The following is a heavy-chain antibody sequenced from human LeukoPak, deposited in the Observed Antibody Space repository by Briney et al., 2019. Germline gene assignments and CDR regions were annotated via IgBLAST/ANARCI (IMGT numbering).Heavy chain of an antibody. V-gene: IGHV4-39*07. CDR3: AREGAGVTILGAFDI. CDR1: GASISGSSHYF. Sequence: SETLSLTCTVSGASISGSSHYFWGWIRQTPGKGLEWIGSIYYSGITNYNPSLKSRVTISVDTSKNQFSLKLSPVTAADTAVYYCAREGAGVTILGAFDIWGQGTMVTVSS. CDR2: IYYSGIT. D-gene: IGHD3-10*01. J-gene: IGHJ3*02.